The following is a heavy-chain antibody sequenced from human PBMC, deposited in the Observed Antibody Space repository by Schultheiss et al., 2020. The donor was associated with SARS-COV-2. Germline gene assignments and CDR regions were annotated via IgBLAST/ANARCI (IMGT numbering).Heavy chain of an antibody. V-gene: IGHV3-30*18. D-gene: IGHD2-2*02. CDR2: ISYDGSNK. J-gene: IGHJ4*02. CDR1: GFTFSSYG. Sequence: GGSLRLSCAASGFTFSSYGMHWVRQAPGKGLEWVAVISYDGSNKYYADSVKGRFTISRDNSKNTLYLQMNRLRAEDTAVYYCAKAGRPGGYCSSTSCYTYFFEYWGQGTLVAVAS. CDR3: AKAGRPGGYCSSTSCYTYFFEY.